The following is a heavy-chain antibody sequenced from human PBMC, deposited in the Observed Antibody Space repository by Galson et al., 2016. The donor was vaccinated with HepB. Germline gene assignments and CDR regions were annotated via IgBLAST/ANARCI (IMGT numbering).Heavy chain of an antibody. CDR1: GFTINNNY. V-gene: IGHV3-53*01. J-gene: IGHJ4*02. CDR3: AAGNYVVVD. Sequence: SLRLSCAVSGFTINNNYMGWVRQAPGKGLEWVSLIYSGGRTDYADSVKGRFTISRDNSKNTLYLQMNSLRAEDTAVYYCAAGNYVVVDWGQGTLVTVPS. D-gene: IGHD2-15*01. CDR2: IYSGGRT.